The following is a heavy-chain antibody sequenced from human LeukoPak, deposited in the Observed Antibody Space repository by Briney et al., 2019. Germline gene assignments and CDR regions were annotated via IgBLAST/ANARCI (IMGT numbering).Heavy chain of an antibody. CDR3: AKDANTVTTYYFDY. J-gene: IGHJ4*02. D-gene: IGHD4-17*01. CDR2: IIPIFGTA. Sequence: ASVKVSCKASGGTFSSYAISWVRQAPGQGLEWMGGIIPIFGTANYAQKFQGRVTITADESTSTAYMELSSLRSEDTAVYYCAKDANTVTTYYFDYWGQGTLVTVSS. CDR1: GGTFSSYA. V-gene: IGHV1-69*01.